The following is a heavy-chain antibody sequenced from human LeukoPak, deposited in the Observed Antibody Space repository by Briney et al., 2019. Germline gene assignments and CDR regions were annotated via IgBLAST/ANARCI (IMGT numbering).Heavy chain of an antibody. J-gene: IGHJ4*02. CDR1: GFTFSSYA. D-gene: IGHD2-15*01. V-gene: IGHV3-30*04. Sequence: GGSLRLSCAASGFTFSSYAMHWVRQAPGKGLEWVAVISYDGSNKYYADSVKGRFTISRDNSKNTLYLQMNSLRAEDTAVYYCARSRVVDRRGYFDFWGQGTLVTASS. CDR3: ARSRVVDRRGYFDF. CDR2: ISYDGSNK.